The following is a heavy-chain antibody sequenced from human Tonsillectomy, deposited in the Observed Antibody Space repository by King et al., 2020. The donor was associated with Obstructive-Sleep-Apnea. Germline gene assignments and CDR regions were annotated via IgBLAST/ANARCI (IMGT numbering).Heavy chain of an antibody. V-gene: IGHV3-48*04. CDR1: GFTFSSYS. Sequence: VQLVESGGGLVQPGGSLRLSRAASGFTFSSYSMNWVRQAPGKGLEWVSYISSSSSTIYYADSVKGRFTISRDNAKNSLYLQMNSLRAEDTAVYYCARESMPWPGAYCTNGVCYFDYWGQGTLVTVSS. J-gene: IGHJ4*02. CDR2: ISSSSSTI. D-gene: IGHD2-8*01. CDR3: ARESMPWPGAYCTNGVCYFDY.